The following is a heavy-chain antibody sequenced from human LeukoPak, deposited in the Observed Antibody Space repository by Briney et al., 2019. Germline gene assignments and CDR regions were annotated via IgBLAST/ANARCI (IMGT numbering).Heavy chain of an antibody. CDR1: GGTFISYA. V-gene: IGHV1-69*13. CDR2: IIPIFGTA. CDR3: ARDVSIEAYYDSSGYYYLDAFDI. D-gene: IGHD3-22*01. Sequence: GASVKVSCKASGGTFISYAISWVRQAPGQGLEWMGGIIPIFGTANYAQKFQGRVTITADESTSTAYMELSSLRSEDTAVYYCARDVSIEAYYDSSGYYYLDAFDIWGQGTMVTVSS. J-gene: IGHJ3*02.